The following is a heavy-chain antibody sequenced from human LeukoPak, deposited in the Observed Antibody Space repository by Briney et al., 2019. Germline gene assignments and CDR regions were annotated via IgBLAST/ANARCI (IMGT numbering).Heavy chain of an antibody. CDR3: AKGVAAAGTLDY. V-gene: IGHV3-30*18. CDR1: GFTFSSYG. Sequence: GGSLRLSCAASGFTFSSYGMHWVSQAPGKGLEWVAVISYDGSNKYYAASVKGRFTISRDNSKNTLYLQMNSLRAEDTAVYYCAKGVAAAGTLDYWGQGTLVTVPS. J-gene: IGHJ4*02. CDR2: ISYDGSNK. D-gene: IGHD6-13*01.